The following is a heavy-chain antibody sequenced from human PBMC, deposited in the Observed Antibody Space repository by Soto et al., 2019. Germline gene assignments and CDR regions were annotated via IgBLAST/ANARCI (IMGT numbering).Heavy chain of an antibody. Sequence: QVQLVQSGAEVKKPRASVKVSCKASGYTFSSYGISWVRQAPGQGLEWMGWISGYNGNTNYAQKLQGRVTMTIDTSTSTGYMELRSLRSDDTAVYYCARDRGGDGMDVWGQGTTVTVSS. V-gene: IGHV1-18*01. J-gene: IGHJ6*02. CDR3: ARDRGGDGMDV. CDR2: ISGYNGNT. D-gene: IGHD3-16*01. CDR1: GYTFSSYG.